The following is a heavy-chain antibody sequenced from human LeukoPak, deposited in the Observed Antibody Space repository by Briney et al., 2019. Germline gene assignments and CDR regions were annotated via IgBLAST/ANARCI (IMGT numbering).Heavy chain of an antibody. CDR1: GYTFTGYY. V-gene: IGHV1-2*04. D-gene: IGHD3-22*01. CDR3: ARGYYYADY. J-gene: IGHJ4*02. CDR2: INPNSGGT. Sequence: GASVKVSCKASGYTFTGYYTHWVRQAPGQGLEWMGWINPNSGGTNYAQKFQGWVTMTRDASISTAYMELSRLRSDDTAVYYCARGYYYADYWGQGTLVTVSS.